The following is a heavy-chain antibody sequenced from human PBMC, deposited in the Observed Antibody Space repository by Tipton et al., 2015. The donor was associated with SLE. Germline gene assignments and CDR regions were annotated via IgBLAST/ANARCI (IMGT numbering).Heavy chain of an antibody. D-gene: IGHD5-12*01. V-gene: IGHV4-61*02. Sequence: LRLSCTVSGGSISSSSYYWSWLRQPAGKGLEWIGRIYTSGSTNYNPSLKSRVTISVDTSKHQFSLKLSSVTAADTAVYYCARVRYSGHDEAYYFDYWGQGTLVTVSS. CDR3: ARVRYSGHDEAYYFDY. CDR2: IYTSGST. J-gene: IGHJ4*02. CDR1: GGSISSSSYY.